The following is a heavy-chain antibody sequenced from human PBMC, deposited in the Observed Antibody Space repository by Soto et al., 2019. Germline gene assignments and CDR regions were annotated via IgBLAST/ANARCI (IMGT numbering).Heavy chain of an antibody. J-gene: IGHJ6*02. CDR2: MYNTGST. Sequence: PSETPSLTCTFSGGSISGYYLSWIPQPPWEGLEWIGYMYNTGSTVYNPSFKSRVTISVDTSKSQFSLKPSSVTAADTAVYYCARDTKTGNYYYYYGMDVWGQGTTVTVLL. V-gene: IGHV4-4*08. D-gene: IGHD3-3*01. CDR1: GGSISGYY. CDR3: ARDTKTGNYYYYYGMDV.